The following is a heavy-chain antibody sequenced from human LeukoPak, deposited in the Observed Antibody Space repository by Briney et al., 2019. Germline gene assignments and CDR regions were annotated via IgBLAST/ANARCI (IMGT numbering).Heavy chain of an antibody. CDR3: AREDYYYMDV. V-gene: IGHV4-59*01. CDR1: GGSISSYY. Sequence: SETLSLTCTVSGGSISSYYWSWIGQPPGKGLEWIGYIYYSGSTNYNPSLKSRVTISVDTSKNQFSLKLSSVTAADTAVYYCAREDYYYMDVWGKGTTVTVSS. J-gene: IGHJ6*03. CDR2: IYYSGST.